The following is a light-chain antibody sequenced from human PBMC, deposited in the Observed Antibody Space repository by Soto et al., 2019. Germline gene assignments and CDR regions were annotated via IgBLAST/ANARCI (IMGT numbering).Light chain of an antibody. CDR3: QQVNNWRGT. J-gene: IGKJ1*01. Sequence: EIVLTQSPATLSLSPGERGSLSCRASQSVSSYLAWYQQKPGQAPRLLIYDASTRATGVPARFSGSGSGTDFTLTISSLVPEDCAVYYCQQVNNWRGTFGQGTMV. V-gene: IGKV3-11*01. CDR2: DAS. CDR1: QSVSSY.